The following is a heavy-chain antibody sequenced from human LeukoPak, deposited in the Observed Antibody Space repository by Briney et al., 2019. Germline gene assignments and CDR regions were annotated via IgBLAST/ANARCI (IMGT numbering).Heavy chain of an antibody. V-gene: IGHV1-2*02. D-gene: IGHD2-15*01. Sequence: GASVKVSCTASGYTFTGYYMHWVRQAPGQGLEWMGWINPNSGGTNYAQKFQGRVTMTRDTSISTAYMELSRLRSDDTAVYYCARDHFLCSGGSCYGPGGAFDIWGQGTMVTVSS. J-gene: IGHJ3*02. CDR1: GYTFTGYY. CDR2: INPNSGGT. CDR3: ARDHFLCSGGSCYGPGGAFDI.